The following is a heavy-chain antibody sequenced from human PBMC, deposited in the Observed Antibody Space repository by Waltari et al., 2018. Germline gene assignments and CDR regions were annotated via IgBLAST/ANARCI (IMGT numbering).Heavy chain of an antibody. D-gene: IGHD5-12*01. CDR1: GGSISSSNW. J-gene: IGHJ4*02. CDR3: ARPGRDGYNWGFDY. V-gene: IGHV4-4*02. CDR2: IYTSGST. Sequence: QVQLQESGPGLVKPSGTLSLTCAVSGGSISSSNWWSWVRQPPGKGLEWIGEIYTSGSTNYNPSLKSRVTISVDTSKNQFSLKLSSVTAADTAVYYCARPGRDGYNWGFDYWGQGTLVTVSS.